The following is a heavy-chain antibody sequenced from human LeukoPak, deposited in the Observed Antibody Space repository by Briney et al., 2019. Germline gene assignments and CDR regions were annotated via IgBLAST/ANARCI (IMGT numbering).Heavy chain of an antibody. CDR2: IYSGGIT. Sequence: GGSLRLSCAASGFTVSSNYMSWVRQAPGKGLEWVSVIYSGGITYYADSVKGRFTISRDNSKNTLYLQMNSLSAEDTAMYYCARDRVEDWGQGTLVTVSS. CDR3: ARDRVED. V-gene: IGHV3-53*01. J-gene: IGHJ4*02. CDR1: GFTVSSNY. D-gene: IGHD3-10*01.